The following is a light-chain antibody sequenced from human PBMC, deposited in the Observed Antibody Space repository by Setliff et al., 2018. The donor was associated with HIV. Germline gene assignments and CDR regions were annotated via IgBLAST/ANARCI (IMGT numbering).Light chain of an antibody. Sequence: QSALAQPASISGSPGQSITISCTGTSRDIDAYKYVSWYQQHPGKAPKLLIYEVSDRPSGVSNRFSGSKSDNTASLTISGLQTEDEADYYCSSYTKTSTLLFGTGTKVTVL. CDR2: EVS. CDR3: SSYTKTSTLL. J-gene: IGLJ1*01. CDR1: SRDIDAYKY. V-gene: IGLV2-14*01.